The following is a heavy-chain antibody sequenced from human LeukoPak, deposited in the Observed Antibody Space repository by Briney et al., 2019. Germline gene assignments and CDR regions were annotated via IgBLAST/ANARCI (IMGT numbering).Heavy chain of an antibody. CDR2: ISGSGGST. V-gene: IGHV3-23*01. J-gene: IGHJ4*02. Sequence: PGGSLRLSCAASGFTFSSYAMSWVRQAPGKGLEWVSAISGSGGSTYYADSVKGRFTISRDNAKNSLYLQMNSLRAEDTAVYYCARVVYYGSGSYLVYYFDYWGQGTLVTVSS. D-gene: IGHD3-10*01. CDR1: GFTFSSYA. CDR3: ARVVYYGSGSYLVYYFDY.